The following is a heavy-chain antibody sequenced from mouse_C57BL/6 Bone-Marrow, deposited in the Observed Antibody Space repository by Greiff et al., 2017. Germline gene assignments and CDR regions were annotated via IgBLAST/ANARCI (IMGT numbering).Heavy chain of an antibody. Sequence: VQLQQSGAELARPGASVKLSCKASGYTFTSYGISWVKQRTGQGLEWIGEIYPRSGNTYYNEKFKGKATLTADKSSSTAYMELRSLTSDDSAVYFCARWKNWDRFAYWGQGTLVTVSA. CDR3: ARWKNWDRFAY. V-gene: IGHV1-81*01. D-gene: IGHD4-1*01. J-gene: IGHJ3*01. CDR2: IYPRSGNT. CDR1: GYTFTSYG.